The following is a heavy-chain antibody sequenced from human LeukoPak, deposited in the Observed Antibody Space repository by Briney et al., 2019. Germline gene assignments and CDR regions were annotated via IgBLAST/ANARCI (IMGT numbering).Heavy chain of an antibody. J-gene: IGHJ1*01. CDR2: IYHTGST. CDR1: GGSISSSDDY. CDR3: ARAVDSSGFSSFQY. D-gene: IGHD3-22*01. Sequence: SETLSLTCTVSGGSISSSDDYWGWLRQPPGKGLEWIGSIYHTGSTYYNPSLKSRVTISVDTSKNQFSLKVNSVTAADTAVYYCARAVDSSGFSSFQYWGQGTLVTVSS. V-gene: IGHV4-39*07.